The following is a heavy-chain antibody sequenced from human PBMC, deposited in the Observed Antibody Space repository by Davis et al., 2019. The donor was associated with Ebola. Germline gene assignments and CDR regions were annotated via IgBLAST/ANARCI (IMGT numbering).Heavy chain of an antibody. CDR1: RFTFSDSW. V-gene: IGHV3-74*01. CDR3: TRGVDTTGASWSDALDI. CDR2: INSEGTTT. J-gene: IGHJ3*02. Sequence: GESLKISCAASRFTFSDSWMHWVRQVPGKGLVWVARINSEGTTTHYADSVKGRFTTSRDNAKNTLYLQMNSLRDDDTALYYCTRGVDTTGASWSDALDIWGQGTMVTVSS. D-gene: IGHD1-14*01.